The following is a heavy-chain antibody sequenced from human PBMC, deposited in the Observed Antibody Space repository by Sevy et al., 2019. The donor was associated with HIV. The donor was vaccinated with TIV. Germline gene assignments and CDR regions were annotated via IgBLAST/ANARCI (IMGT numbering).Heavy chain of an antibody. J-gene: IGHJ6*02. CDR2: ISGSDNTK. CDR1: GFTLSDYY. CDR3: ARDHVKDGDLGDYYYFTMDV. V-gene: IGHV3-11*01. Sequence: GGSLRLSCAASGFTLSDYYMSWIRQAPGKGLEWVSYISGSDNTKYYADSVKGRFTNSRDNAKNSLYLQMNSLRAEDTAVYYCARDHVKDGDLGDYYYFTMDVWGQRTTVTVSS. D-gene: IGHD4-17*01.